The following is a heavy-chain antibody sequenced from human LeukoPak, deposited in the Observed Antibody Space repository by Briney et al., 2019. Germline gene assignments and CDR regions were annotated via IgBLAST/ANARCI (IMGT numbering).Heavy chain of an antibody. CDR3: ARHDSFIPY. V-gene: IGHV3-23*01. Sequence: GGTLRLSYAVSGFTFNFYAMSWVPRAPGKGLEWVSGISDNKGLTYYTDYVKGRFTIYSQKPKNPVFLQMHNLRADDAAVYFCARHDSFIPYWGQGAMVTVSS. D-gene: IGHD5-18*01. J-gene: IGHJ4*02. CDR1: GFTFNFYA. CDR2: ISDNKGLT.